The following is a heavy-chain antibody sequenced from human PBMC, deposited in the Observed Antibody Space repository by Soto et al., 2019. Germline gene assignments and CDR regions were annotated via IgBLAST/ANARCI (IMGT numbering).Heavy chain of an antibody. J-gene: IGHJ4*02. Sequence: GGSLRLSCAASGFTFSSYSMNWVRQAPGKGLEWVSSISSSSSYIYYADSVKGRFTISRDNAKNSLYLQMNSLRAEDTAVYYCARGISSWYSSGWSTNSFDYWGQGTLVTVSS. D-gene: IGHD6-19*01. CDR3: ARGISSWYSSGWSTNSFDY. CDR1: GFTFSSYS. CDR2: ISSSSSYI. V-gene: IGHV3-21*01.